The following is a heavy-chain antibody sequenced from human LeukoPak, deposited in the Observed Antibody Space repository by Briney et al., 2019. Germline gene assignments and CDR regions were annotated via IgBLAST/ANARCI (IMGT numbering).Heavy chain of an antibody. D-gene: IGHD3-22*01. Sequence: SETLSLTCTLSGGSLSSSYWSWIRQPPGKGLEWIGSIYYSGSTNYNPSLKSRVTISLDTSKNQFSLKLTSVTAADTAVYYCARGYDYDSSGYSTGYLNWFDPWGQGTLVTVCS. CDR3: ARGYDYDSSGYSTGYLNWFDP. V-gene: IGHV4-59*01. CDR1: GGSLSSSY. J-gene: IGHJ5*02. CDR2: IYYSGST.